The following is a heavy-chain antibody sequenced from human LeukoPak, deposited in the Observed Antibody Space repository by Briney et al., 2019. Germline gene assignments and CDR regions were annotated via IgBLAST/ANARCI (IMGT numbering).Heavy chain of an antibody. CDR1: GGSFSGYY. D-gene: IGHD5-18*01. CDR2: INHSGST. J-gene: IGHJ3*02. Sequence: PSETLSLTCAVYGGSFSGYYWSWIRQPPGKGLEWIGEINHSGSTNYNPSLKSRVTISVDTSENQFSLQLNSVTAADTAVYFCARGRGYNAFDIWGHGTLVTVSS. V-gene: IGHV4-34*01. CDR3: ARGRGYNAFDI.